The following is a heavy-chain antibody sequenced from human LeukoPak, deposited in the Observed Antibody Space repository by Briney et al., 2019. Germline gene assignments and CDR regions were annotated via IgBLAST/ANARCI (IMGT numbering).Heavy chain of an antibody. J-gene: IGHJ4*02. V-gene: IGHV3-21*01. CDR3: ARAQEGGPYDSSGLGFDY. CDR1: GFTFSSYD. CDR2: ISSSSSYI. D-gene: IGHD3-22*01. Sequence: PGGSLRLSCAASGFTFSSYDMTWVRQAPGKGLEWVSSISSSSSYIYYADSVKGRFTISRDNAKNSLYLQMNSLRAEDTAVYYCARAQEGGPYDSSGLGFDYWAREPWSPSPQ.